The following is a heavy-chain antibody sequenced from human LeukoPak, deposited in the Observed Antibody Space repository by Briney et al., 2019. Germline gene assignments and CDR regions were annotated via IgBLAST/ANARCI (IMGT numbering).Heavy chain of an antibody. V-gene: IGHV3-23*01. J-gene: IGHJ4*02. Sequence: GGSLRLSCAASGFTFRSYSMNWVRQTPGKGLEWVATIGTSGANTYHADSVKGRFTISRDNSKSTLYLQMNSLRAEDTAVYHCAKKSGDHFHFDFWGQGTLVTVSS. CDR1: GFTFRSYS. D-gene: IGHD2-21*01. CDR3: AKKSGDHFHFDF. CDR2: IGTSGANT.